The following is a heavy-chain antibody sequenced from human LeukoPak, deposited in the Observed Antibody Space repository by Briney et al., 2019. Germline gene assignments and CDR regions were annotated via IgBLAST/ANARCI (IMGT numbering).Heavy chain of an antibody. J-gene: IGHJ3*02. CDR2: IYYSGST. CDR3: ARGEDYARKGGAFDI. D-gene: IGHD4-17*01. CDR1: GGSISSSSYY. Sequence: SETLSLTCTVSGGSISSSSYYWGWIRQPPGKGLEWIGSIYYSGSTYYNPSLKSRVTISVDTSKNQFSLKLSSVTAADTAVYYCARGEDYARKGGAFDIWGQGTMVTVSS. V-gene: IGHV4-39*07.